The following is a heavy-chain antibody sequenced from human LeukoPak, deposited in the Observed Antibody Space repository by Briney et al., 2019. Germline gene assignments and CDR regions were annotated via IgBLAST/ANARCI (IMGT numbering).Heavy chain of an antibody. CDR1: GGSISGYY. CDR2: IYYSEST. Sequence: SETLSLTCTVSGGSISGYYWSWIRQPPGKGLEWIGYIYYSESTNYNPSLKSRVTISIDTSKNPFSLKLSSVTAADTAVYYCARDYSGWGTDAFDIWGQGTMVTVSS. CDR3: ARDYSGWGTDAFDI. D-gene: IGHD3-10*01. J-gene: IGHJ3*02. V-gene: IGHV4-59*01.